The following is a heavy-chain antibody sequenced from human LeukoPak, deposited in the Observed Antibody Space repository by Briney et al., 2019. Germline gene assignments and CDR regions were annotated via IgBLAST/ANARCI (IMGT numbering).Heavy chain of an antibody. CDR2: IMQDGSEK. D-gene: IGHD5-24*01. CDR1: GXTLSYYW. V-gene: IGHV3-7*04. J-gene: IGHJ4*02. CDR3: ARHSAGYTTFFDY. Sequence: AGGSLRLSCAASGXTLSYYWMTWVRRAPGKGLEWVANIMQDGSEKYYVDSVKGRFTISRDNAKNSLYLQMNSLRAEDTAVYYCARHSAGYTTFFDYWGQGTLVTVSS.